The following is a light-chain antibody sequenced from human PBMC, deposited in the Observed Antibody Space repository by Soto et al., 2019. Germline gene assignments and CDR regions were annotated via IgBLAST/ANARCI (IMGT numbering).Light chain of an antibody. CDR2: GAS. CDR1: QSVSSSY. Sequence: EIVLTQSPGTLSLSPGERATLSCRASQSVSSSYLAWYQQKPGQAPRLLIYGASSRATGIPDRFSGSGSGTDFTLTISSLQSEDFAVYYCQQYNSWPPITFGQGTKGDIK. J-gene: IGKJ1*01. V-gene: IGKV3-20*01. CDR3: QQYNSWPPIT.